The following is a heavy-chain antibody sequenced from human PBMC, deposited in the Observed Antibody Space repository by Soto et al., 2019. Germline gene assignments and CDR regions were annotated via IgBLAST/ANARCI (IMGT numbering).Heavy chain of an antibody. J-gene: IGHJ4*02. V-gene: IGHV5-10-1*01. CDR2: IDPSDSQT. CDR3: ARQIYDSDTGPNFQYYFDS. CDR1: GYSFAVYW. Sequence: GASLKISCNGSGYSFAVYWITWVRQKPGKGLEWMGRIDPSDSQTYYSPSFRGHVTISATKSITTVFLQWSSLRASDTAMYYCARQIYDSDTGPNFQYYFDSWGQGTPVTVSS. D-gene: IGHD3-22*01.